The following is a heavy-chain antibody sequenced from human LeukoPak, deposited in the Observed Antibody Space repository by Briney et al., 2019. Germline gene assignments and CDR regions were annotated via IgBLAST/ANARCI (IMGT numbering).Heavy chain of an antibody. CDR3: AAVHPDYVYFDY. D-gene: IGHD4-17*01. CDR2: ISYSGST. J-gene: IGHJ4*02. V-gene: IGHV4-59*01. CDR1: GGSISSYY. Sequence: SETLSLTCTVSGGSISSYYWSWIRQPPGRGLEWLWYISYSGSTNYNPSLKSRVTISADTSKKQFSLKLSSVTAADTAVYYCAAVHPDYVYFDYWGQGTLVTVSS.